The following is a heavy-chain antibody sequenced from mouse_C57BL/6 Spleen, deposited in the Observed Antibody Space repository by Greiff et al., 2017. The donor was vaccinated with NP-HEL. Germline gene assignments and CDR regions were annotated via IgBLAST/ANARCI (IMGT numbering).Heavy chain of an antibody. D-gene: IGHD4-1*02. CDR3: ATNWDGYCDV. V-gene: IGHV1-22*01. CDR1: GYTFTDYN. CDR2: INPNNGGT. J-gene: IGHJ1*03. Sequence: VQLQQSGPELVKPGASVKMSCKASGYTFTDYNMHWVKQSHGKSLEWIGYINPNNGGTSYNQKFKGKATLTVNKSSSTAYMELRSLTAEDSAVYYCATNWDGYCDVWGTGTTVTVSS.